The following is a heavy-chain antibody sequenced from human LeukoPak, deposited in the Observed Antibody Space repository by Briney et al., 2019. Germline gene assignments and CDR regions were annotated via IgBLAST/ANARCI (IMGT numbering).Heavy chain of an antibody. CDR1: GYTFTNYG. CDR3: ARIGIVVPA. V-gene: IGHV7-4-1*02. J-gene: IGHJ5*02. D-gene: IGHD2-2*01. Sequence: GASVKVSCKASGYTFTNYGINWVRQAPGQGLEWMGWINTDTGNPTYAQGFTGRFVFSLDTSVSTAYLQISSLKAEDTALYYCARIGIVVPAWGQGTLVTVSS. CDR2: INTDTGNP.